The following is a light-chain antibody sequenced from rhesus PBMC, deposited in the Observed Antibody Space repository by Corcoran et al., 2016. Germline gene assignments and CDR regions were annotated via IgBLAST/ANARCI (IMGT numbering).Light chain of an antibody. CDR2: GAS. CDR3: QQYSNWPYS. V-gene: IGKV3-42*03. CDR1: QSVSSS. J-gene: IGKJ2*01. Sequence: EIVLTQSPATLSLSPGERATLSCRASQSVSSSLAWYQQKPEQAPRLLIYGASSRATGIPCRFSGSGSGTDFTLTISSLEPEDFAVYYCQQYSNWPYSFGQGTKVEIK.